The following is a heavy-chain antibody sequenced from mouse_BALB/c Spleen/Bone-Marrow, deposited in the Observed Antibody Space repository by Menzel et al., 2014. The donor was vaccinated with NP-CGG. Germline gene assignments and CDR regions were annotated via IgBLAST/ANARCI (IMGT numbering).Heavy chain of an antibody. D-gene: IGHD2-3*01. CDR1: GFSLTSYG. Sequence: VQLVESGPGLVAPSQSLSITCTVSGFSLTSYGVHWVRQPPGKGLEWLGVIWAGRSTNYNSALMSRLSISKDNSKSQVFLKMNSLQTDDKAMYYCVRGGGDGYYNWYFDVWGAGTTVTVSS. CDR3: VRGGGDGYYNWYFDV. J-gene: IGHJ1*01. V-gene: IGHV2-9*02. CDR2: IWAGRST.